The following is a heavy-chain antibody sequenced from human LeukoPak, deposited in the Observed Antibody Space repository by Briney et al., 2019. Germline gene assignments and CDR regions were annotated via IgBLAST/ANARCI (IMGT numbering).Heavy chain of an antibody. V-gene: IGHV4-39*01. CDR1: GGSISSSSYY. CDR3: VIAARFFFDY. J-gene: IGHJ4*02. D-gene: IGHD6-6*01. Sequence: PSETLSLTCTVSGGSISSSSYYWGWIRQPPGKGLEWIGSIYYSGSTYYNPSLKSRVTISVDTSKNQFSLKLSSVTAADTAAYYCVIAARFFFDYWGQGTLVTVSS. CDR2: IYYSGST.